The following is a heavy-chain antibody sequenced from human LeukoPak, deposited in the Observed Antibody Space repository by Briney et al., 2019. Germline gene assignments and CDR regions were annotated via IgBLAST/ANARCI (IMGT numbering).Heavy chain of an antibody. V-gene: IGHV4-34*01. D-gene: IGHD1-7*01. CDR3: ARGGLRYNWNYVLDY. CDR2: INHSGST. Sequence: TSETLSLTCAVYGGSFSGYYWSWIRQPPGKGLEWIGEINHSGSTNCNPSLKSRVTISVDTSKNQFSLKLSSVTAADTAVYYCARGGLRYNWNYVLDYWGQGTLVTVSS. CDR1: GGSFSGYY. J-gene: IGHJ4*02.